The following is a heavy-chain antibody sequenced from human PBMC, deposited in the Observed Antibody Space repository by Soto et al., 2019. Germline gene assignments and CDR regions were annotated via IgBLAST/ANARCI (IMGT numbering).Heavy chain of an antibody. CDR1: GDTFNFYT. J-gene: IGHJ4*02. D-gene: IGHD3-10*01. Sequence: QVHLVQSGAELKKPGSSVRVSCKASGDTFNFYTINWVRQAPGLGLEWMGRTNPILPMSNYALKFQGRLSISADKSTSTAYMDLRSLRSDDTAVYYCATSYGSGSQAFDYWGQGALVTVSS. CDR2: TNPILPMS. V-gene: IGHV1-69*02. CDR3: ATSYGSGSQAFDY.